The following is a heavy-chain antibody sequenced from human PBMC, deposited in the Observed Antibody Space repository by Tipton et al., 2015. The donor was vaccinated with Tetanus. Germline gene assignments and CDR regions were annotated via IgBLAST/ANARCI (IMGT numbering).Heavy chain of an antibody. J-gene: IGHJ3*02. CDR3: ARIGSYYYDSSGYSPHDAFDI. CDR2: IYYSGST. V-gene: IGHV4-39*07. CDR1: GGSISSSSYY. Sequence: TLSLTCTVSGGSISSSSYYWGWIRQPPGKGLEWIGSIYYSGSTNYNPSLKSRVTISVDTSKNQFSLKLSSVTAADTAVYYWARIGSYYYDSSGYSPHDAFDIWGQGTMVTVSS. D-gene: IGHD3-22*01.